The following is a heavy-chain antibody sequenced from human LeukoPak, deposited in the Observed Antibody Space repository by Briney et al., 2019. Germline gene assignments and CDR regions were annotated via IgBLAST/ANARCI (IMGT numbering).Heavy chain of an antibody. CDR1: GGTFSSYT. CDR3: ARAAKQLVDY. D-gene: IGHD6-13*01. Sequence: SVKVSCKASGGTFSSYTISWVRQAPGQGLEWMGRIIPILGVANYAQKFQGRVTITADKSTSTAYMELSSLRSEDTAVYHCARAAKQLVDYWGQGTLVTVSS. V-gene: IGHV1-69*02. J-gene: IGHJ4*02. CDR2: IIPILGVA.